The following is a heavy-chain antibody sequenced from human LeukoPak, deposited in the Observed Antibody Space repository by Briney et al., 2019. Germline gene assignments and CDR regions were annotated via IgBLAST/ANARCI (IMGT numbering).Heavy chain of an antibody. CDR3: AGTYYDILTGYLRWFDP. D-gene: IGHD3-9*01. J-gene: IGHJ5*02. V-gene: IGHV1-69*04. CDR2: IIPILGIA. Sequence: SVTVSCKASGYSFTTYAMNWVRQAPGQGLEWMGRIIPILGIANYAQKFQGRVTITADKSTSTAYMELSSLRSEDTAVYYCAGTYYDILTGYLRWFDPWGQGTLVTVSS. CDR1: GYSFTTYA.